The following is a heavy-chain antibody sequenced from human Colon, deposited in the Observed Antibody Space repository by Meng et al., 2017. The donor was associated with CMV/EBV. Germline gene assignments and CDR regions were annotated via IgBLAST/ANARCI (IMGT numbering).Heavy chain of an antibody. D-gene: IGHD3-9*01. CDR2: INTNAGNP. Sequence: ASVYTFTNSHLHWVRQAPGQGLEWMGWINTNAGNPTYAQGFTGRFVFSFDTSINTAYLDIRSLKIEDTAVYFCALEDILTGQYSFDYWGQGSLVTVSS. V-gene: IGHV7-4-1*01. CDR1: VYTFTNSH. CDR3: ALEDILTGQYSFDY. J-gene: IGHJ4*02.